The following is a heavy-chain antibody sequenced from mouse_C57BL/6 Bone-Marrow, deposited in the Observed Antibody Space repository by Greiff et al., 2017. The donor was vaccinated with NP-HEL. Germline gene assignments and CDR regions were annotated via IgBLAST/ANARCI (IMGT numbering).Heavy chain of an antibody. J-gene: IGHJ3*01. V-gene: IGHV1-81*01. CDR3: ARSGFIKCSWFAY. D-gene: IGHD1-1*01. Sequence: VQLQQSGAELARPGASVKLSCKASGYTFTSYGISWVKQRTGQGLEWIGEIYPRSGNTYYNEKFKGKATLTADNSSSTAYMELRSLTSEDSAVYFCARSGFIKCSWFAYWGQGTLVTVSA. CDR2: IYPRSGNT. CDR1: GYTFTSYG.